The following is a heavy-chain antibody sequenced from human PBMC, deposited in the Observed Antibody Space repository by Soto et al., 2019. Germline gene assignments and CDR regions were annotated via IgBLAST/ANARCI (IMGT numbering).Heavy chain of an antibody. J-gene: IGHJ4*01. CDR3: ARESYCGGDCVPGEDY. D-gene: IGHD2-21*02. CDR1: GGTFSSYA. V-gene: IGHV1-69*13. CDR2: IIPIFGTA. Sequence: ASVKVSCKASGGTFSSYAISWVRQAPGQGLEWMGGIIPIFGTANYAQKFQGRVTITADESTSTAYMELSSLRSEDTAVYYCARESYCGGDCVPGEDYWGQGTLVTVSS.